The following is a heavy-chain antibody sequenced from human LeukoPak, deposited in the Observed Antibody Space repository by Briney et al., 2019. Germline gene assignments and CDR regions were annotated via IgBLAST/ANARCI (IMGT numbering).Heavy chain of an antibody. CDR1: GYTFTGYY. J-gene: IGHJ4*02. CDR2: INPNSGGT. D-gene: IGHD3-9*01. CDR3: ATNDILTGYYLDY. Sequence: ASVKVSCKASGYTFTGYYMHWVRQAPGQGLEWMGWINPNSGGTNYAQKFQGRVTMTRDTSISTAYMELSRLRSDDTAMYYCATNDILTGYYLDYWGLGTLVTVSS. V-gene: IGHV1-2*02.